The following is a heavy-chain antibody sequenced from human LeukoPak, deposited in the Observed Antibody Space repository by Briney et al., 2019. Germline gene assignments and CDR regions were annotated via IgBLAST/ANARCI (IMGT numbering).Heavy chain of an antibody. CDR3: AKDDAWLQYND. J-gene: IGHJ4*02. V-gene: IGHV3-23*01. D-gene: IGHD5-24*01. CDR1: GFTFSRHG. Sequence: GGTLRLSCVATGFTFSRHGMNWVRQAPGKGLEWVSGISPSGDIKYYVDSVKGRFTVSRDNSKNTLYLQINSLRDEDTAVYYCAKDDAWLQYNDWGQGTLVTVSS. CDR2: ISPSGDIK.